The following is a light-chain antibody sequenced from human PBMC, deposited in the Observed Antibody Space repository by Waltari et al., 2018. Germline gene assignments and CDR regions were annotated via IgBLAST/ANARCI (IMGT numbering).Light chain of an antibody. Sequence: QSALTQPASVSGSPGQSITISCTSDVGNYHLVSWYQQRPGTAPKLKIYGATKRPSGVSDRFSGSKSVNTASLTISGLQAEAEADYYCCTFTSSGTWVFGGGTKLTVL. V-gene: IGLV2-23*01. CDR1: SDVGNYHL. J-gene: IGLJ2*01. CDR2: GAT. CDR3: CTFTSSGTWV.